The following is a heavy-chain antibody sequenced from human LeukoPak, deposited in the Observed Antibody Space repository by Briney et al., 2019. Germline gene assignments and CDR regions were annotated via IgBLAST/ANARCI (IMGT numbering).Heavy chain of an antibody. J-gene: IGHJ4*02. CDR3: ARDIGGLGSCFDY. V-gene: IGHV4-61*02. CDR1: GGSISSGTYY. Sequence: PSETLSLTCTVSGGSISSGTYYWSWIRQPAGKGLEWIGRIYTSGSTNYNPSLKSRVTISVDTSKNLFSLELSSVTAADTALYYCARDIGGLGSCFDYWGKGTLVTVSS. CDR2: IYTSGST. D-gene: IGHD3-16*01.